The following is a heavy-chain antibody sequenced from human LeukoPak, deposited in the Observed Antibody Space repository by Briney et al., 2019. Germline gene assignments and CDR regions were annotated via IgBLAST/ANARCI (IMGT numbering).Heavy chain of an antibody. CDR1: GFTFSSYA. D-gene: IGHD3-10*01. CDR2: ISSNGGST. V-gene: IGHV3-64*01. Sequence: GGSLRLSCAASGFTFSSYAMHWVRQAPGKGLEYVSAISSNGGSTYYANSVKGRLTISRDNSKNTLYLQMGSLRAEDMAVYYCAKAGPGVYYFDYWGQGTLVTVSS. CDR3: AKAGPGVYYFDY. J-gene: IGHJ4*02.